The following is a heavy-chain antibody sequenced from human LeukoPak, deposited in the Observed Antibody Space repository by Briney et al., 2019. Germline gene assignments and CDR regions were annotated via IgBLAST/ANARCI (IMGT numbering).Heavy chain of an antibody. CDR3: ARDLDNSGWYVFDY. CDR1: GGSISRNY. CDR2: ISYSGGT. Sequence: KPSETLSLTCTVSGGSISRNYWSWIRQPPGKGLEWIGYISYSGGTNYNPSHKSRVTISVDTSKNQHSLKLSSVTAADTAVYYCARDLDNSGWYVFDYWGQGNLVTVSS. D-gene: IGHD6-19*01. J-gene: IGHJ4*02. V-gene: IGHV4-59*01.